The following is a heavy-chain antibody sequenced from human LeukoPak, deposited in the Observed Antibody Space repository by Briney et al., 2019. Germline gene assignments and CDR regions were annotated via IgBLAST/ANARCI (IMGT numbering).Heavy chain of an antibody. D-gene: IGHD5-18*01. J-gene: IGHJ4*02. V-gene: IGHV3-74*01. CDR3: ARRGRYSYGSDY. CDR2: ISGDVRNI. Sequence: GGSLRLSCVASGFTFSSYWMHWVRQDPRKGLVWVSRISGDVRNINYADSVRGRFTISRDNSKNTLYLQMNSLRAEDTAVYYCARRGRYSYGSDYWGQGTLVTVSS. CDR1: GFTFSSYW.